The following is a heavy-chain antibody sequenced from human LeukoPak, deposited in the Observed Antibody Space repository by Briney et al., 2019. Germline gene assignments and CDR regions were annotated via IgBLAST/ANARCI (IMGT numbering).Heavy chain of an antibody. CDR3: ASGPGATIPGATDDAFDI. Sequence: PVASVKVSCKASGGTFSSYAISWVRQAPGQGLEWMGGIIPIFGTANYAQKFQGRVTITADESTSTAYTELSSLRSEDTAVYYCASGPGATIPGATDDAFDIWGQGTMVTVSS. V-gene: IGHV1-69*01. CDR1: GGTFSSYA. J-gene: IGHJ3*02. CDR2: IIPIFGTA. D-gene: IGHD5-12*01.